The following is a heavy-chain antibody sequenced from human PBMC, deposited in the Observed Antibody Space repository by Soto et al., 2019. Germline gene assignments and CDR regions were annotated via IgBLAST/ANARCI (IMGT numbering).Heavy chain of an antibody. D-gene: IGHD3-22*01. J-gene: IGHJ4*02. CDR1: GDTFSDYT. CDR3: AMGKDGSDYYFDS. V-gene: IGHV1-69*01. Sequence: QVQLVQSGAEVTKPGSSVKVSCKASGDTFSDYTISWVRQAPGQGREWMGGIVPIFGKPTYTQKFQGRVTITADESTTTAYMELSSLRSEDTATYYCAMGKDGSDYYFDSWGQGTLVTVSS. CDR2: IVPIFGKP.